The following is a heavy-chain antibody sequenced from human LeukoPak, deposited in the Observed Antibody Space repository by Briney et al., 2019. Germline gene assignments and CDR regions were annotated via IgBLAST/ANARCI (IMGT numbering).Heavy chain of an antibody. CDR3: ARGGRPPEALGDTFDI. CDR2: IKSDGRST. V-gene: IGHV3-74*01. D-gene: IGHD1-26*01. CDR1: GFTFSSHW. Sequence: GGSLRLSCVASGFTFSSHWVHCVRQGPGKGLVWVSRIKSDGRSTNYAGSVKGRFTLSRDDAKNTLDLQMNSLRAEDTAVYYCARGGRPPEALGDTFDIWGQGTLVTVS. J-gene: IGHJ3*02.